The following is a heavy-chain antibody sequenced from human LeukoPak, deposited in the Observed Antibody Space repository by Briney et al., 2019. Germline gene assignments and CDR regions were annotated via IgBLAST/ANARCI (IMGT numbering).Heavy chain of an antibody. CDR3: ARLRIGITIFGIDAFDI. CDR1: GYTFTSYG. Sequence: GASVKVSCKASGYTFTSYGISWVRQAPGQGLEWMGWISAYNGNTNYAQKLQGRVTMTTDTSTSTAYMELSSLRSEDTAVYYCARLRIGITIFGIDAFDIWGQGTMVTVSS. J-gene: IGHJ3*02. V-gene: IGHV1-18*01. D-gene: IGHD3-3*01. CDR2: ISAYNGNT.